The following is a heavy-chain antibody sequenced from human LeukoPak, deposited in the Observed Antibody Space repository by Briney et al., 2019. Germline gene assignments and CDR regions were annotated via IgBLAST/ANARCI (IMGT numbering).Heavy chain of an antibody. J-gene: IGHJ4*02. CDR3: ANGRAVAGPFDY. D-gene: IGHD6-19*01. Sequence: GGSLRLSCVASGFSFEDCAMHWVRQAPGKGLEWVSGINWNSGSIGYADSVKGRFTISRDNAKNSLYLQMNSLRAEDTALYYCANGRAVAGPFDYWGQGIMVTVSS. CDR1: GFSFEDCA. V-gene: IGHV3-9*01. CDR2: INWNSGSI.